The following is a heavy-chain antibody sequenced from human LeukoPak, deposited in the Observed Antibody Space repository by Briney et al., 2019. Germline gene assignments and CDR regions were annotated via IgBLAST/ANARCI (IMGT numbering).Heavy chain of an antibody. CDR2: ISYDGNNK. CDR3: AKYQRQWLPKGGFDY. CDR1: GFTFSSYG. J-gene: IGHJ4*02. D-gene: IGHD6-19*01. V-gene: IGHV3-30*18. Sequence: GGSLGLSCAASGFTFSSYGMHWVRQAPGKGLEWVAVISYDGNNKYYADSVKGRFTISRDNSKNTLYLQMDNLRAEDTAVYYCAKYQRQWLPKGGFDYWGQGTLVTVSS.